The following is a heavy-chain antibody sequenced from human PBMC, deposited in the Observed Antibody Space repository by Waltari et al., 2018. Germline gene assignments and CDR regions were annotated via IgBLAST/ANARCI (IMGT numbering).Heavy chain of an antibody. Sequence: EVQLVESGGVVVQPGGSLRLSCAASGFTCDDYAMHWVRQAPGKGLGWVSLVSVDGGSTYYADSVKGRFTISRDNSKKSLYLQMNSLRAEDTALYYCAKDQDSYMDVWGKGTTVTISS. V-gene: IGHV3-43D*03. J-gene: IGHJ6*03. CDR2: VSVDGGST. CDR1: GFTCDDYA. CDR3: AKDQDSYMDV.